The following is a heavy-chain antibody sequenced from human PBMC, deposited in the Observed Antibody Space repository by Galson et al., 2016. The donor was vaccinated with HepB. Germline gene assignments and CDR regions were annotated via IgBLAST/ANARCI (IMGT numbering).Heavy chain of an antibody. D-gene: IGHD3-10*01. V-gene: IGHV3-7*03. CDR1: GFTFSTYV. CDR3: ARNMYGAATNYIGDVFDI. CDR2: IKQDGSEK. J-gene: IGHJ3*02. Sequence: SLRLSCAASGFTFSTYVMSWVRQAPGKGLEWVANIKQDGSEKYYVDSVKGRFTISRDNAKNSLYLQMNSLRAEDTAMYYCARNMYGAATNYIGDVFDIWGQGTMVTVSS.